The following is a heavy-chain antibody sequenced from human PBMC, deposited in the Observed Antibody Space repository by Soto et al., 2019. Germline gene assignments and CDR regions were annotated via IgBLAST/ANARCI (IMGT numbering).Heavy chain of an antibody. CDR2: ISYNGNT. D-gene: IGHD2-2*01. CDR1: GGSVNSGAYS. V-gene: IGHV4-61*08. J-gene: IGHJ4*02. CDR3: ARDLAPAVLRLSYVDS. Sequence: QVQLQESGPGLVKPSETLSLTCTVSGGSVNSGAYSWSWIRQPPGKGLQWIGYISYNGNTRYNPSPNSRVTISVDTSKNQFSLNLSSVTAADTAVYYCARDLAPAVLRLSYVDSWGQGTLVTVSS.